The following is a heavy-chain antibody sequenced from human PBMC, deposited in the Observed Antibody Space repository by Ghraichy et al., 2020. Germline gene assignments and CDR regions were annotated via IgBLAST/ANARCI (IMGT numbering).Heavy chain of an antibody. J-gene: IGHJ4*02. CDR2: ISGSGGST. D-gene: IGHD6-6*01. V-gene: IGHV3-23*01. CDR3: AKGIAARLFDY. Sequence: LSLTCAASGFTFSSYAMSWVRQAPGKGLEWVSAISGSGGSTYYADSVKGRFTISRDNSKNTLYLQMNSLRAEDTAVYYCAKGIAARLFDYWGQGTLVTVSS. CDR1: GFTFSSYA.